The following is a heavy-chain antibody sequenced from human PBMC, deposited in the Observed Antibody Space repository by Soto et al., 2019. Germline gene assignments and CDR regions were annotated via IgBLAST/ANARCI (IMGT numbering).Heavy chain of an antibody. Sequence: PSETLSLTCTVSGGSISSGDYYWSWIRQPPGKGLEWIGYIYYSGSTYYNPSLKSRVTISVDTSKNQFSLKLSSVTAADTAVYYCARGYGSGSYYNGDYWGQGTLVTVSS. CDR2: IYYSGST. CDR1: GGSISSGDYY. J-gene: IGHJ4*02. CDR3: ARGYGSGSYYNGDY. D-gene: IGHD3-10*01. V-gene: IGHV4-30-4*01.